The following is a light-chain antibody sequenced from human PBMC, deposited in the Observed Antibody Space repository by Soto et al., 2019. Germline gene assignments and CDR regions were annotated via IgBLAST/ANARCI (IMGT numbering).Light chain of an antibody. V-gene: IGKV3-11*01. CDR2: DAS. CDR3: QQRKHWPPLT. CDR1: PNVVIY. Sequence: GLPPPPPPLSLSPGEAAPPSCRALPNVVIYFAWCQQNPGQAPRLLIYDASNRATGIPARFSGSGSGTDFTLTIISLEPEDSAVYYCQQRKHWPPLTFGQGTRLE. J-gene: IGKJ5*01.